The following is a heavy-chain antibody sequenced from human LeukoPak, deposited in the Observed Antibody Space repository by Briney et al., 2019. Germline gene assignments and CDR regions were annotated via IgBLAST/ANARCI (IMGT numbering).Heavy chain of an antibody. V-gene: IGHV1-18*04. D-gene: IGHD6-13*01. CDR2: ISAYNGNT. CDR1: GYTFNDYY. CDR3: ARRAAAGTSPYYYYYYMDV. J-gene: IGHJ6*03. Sequence: VASVKVSCKASGYTFNDYYIHWVRQAPGQGLEWMGWISAYNGNTNYAQKLQGRVTMTTDTSTSTAYMELRSLRSDDTAVYYCARRAAAGTSPYYYYYYMDVWGKGTTVTVSS.